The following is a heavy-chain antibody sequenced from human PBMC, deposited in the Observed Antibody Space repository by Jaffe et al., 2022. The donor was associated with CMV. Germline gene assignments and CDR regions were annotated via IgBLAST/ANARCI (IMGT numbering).Heavy chain of an antibody. CDR3: AKDLTYYYYYYGMDV. CDR1: GFTFSSYG. J-gene: IGHJ6*02. D-gene: IGHD7-27*01. V-gene: IGHV3-30*18. CDR2: ISYDGSNK. Sequence: QVQLVESGGGVVQPGRSLRLSCAASGFTFSSYGMHWVRQAPGKGLEWVAVISYDGSNKYYADSVKGRFTISRDNSKNTLYLQMNSLRAEDTAVYYCAKDLTYYYYYYGMDVWGQGTTVTVSS.